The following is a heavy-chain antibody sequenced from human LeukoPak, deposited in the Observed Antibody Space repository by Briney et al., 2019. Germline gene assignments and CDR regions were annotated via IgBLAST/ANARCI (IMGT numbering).Heavy chain of an antibody. Sequence: GASVKVSCKASGYTFTSYGISWVRQAPGQGLEWMGWISAYNGNTNYAQKLQGRVTMTTDTSTSTAYMELWSLRSDDTAVYYCARDGSPEGAVAPMGLYYYYYMDVWGKGTTVTVSS. CDR3: ARDGSPEGAVAPMGLYYYYYMDV. J-gene: IGHJ6*03. CDR1: GYTFTSYG. CDR2: ISAYNGNT. V-gene: IGHV1-18*01. D-gene: IGHD6-19*01.